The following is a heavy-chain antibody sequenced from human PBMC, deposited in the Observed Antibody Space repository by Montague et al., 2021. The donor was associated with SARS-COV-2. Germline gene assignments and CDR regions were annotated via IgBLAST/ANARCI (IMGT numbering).Heavy chain of an antibody. J-gene: IGHJ5*02. CDR3: ARAAGYNWNYGYNWFDP. D-gene: IGHD1-7*01. V-gene: IGHV4-59*01. CDR1: GGSISSYY. Sequence: SETLSLTCTVSGGSISSYYWSWIRQPPGKGLEWIGDIYYSGSTNYNPSXXSRVTISVDTSKNQFSLKLSSATAADTAVYYCARAAGYNWNYGYNWFDPWGQGTLVTVSS. CDR2: IYYSGST.